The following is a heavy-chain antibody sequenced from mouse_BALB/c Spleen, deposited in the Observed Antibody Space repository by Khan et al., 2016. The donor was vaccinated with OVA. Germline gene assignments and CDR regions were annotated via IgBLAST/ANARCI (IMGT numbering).Heavy chain of an antibody. CDR3: ARGGYGTLAY. D-gene: IGHD2-1*01. CDR1: GYAFTDYL. J-gene: IGHJ3*01. Sequence: QVQLKESGAELVRPGTSVKVSCKASGYAFTDYLIEWVKQRPGQGLEWIGVINPGSGNANYNEKLKGKAILTADKSSSTAYMQLSSLTSDDSAVYFCARGGYGTLAYWGQGTPVTVSA. V-gene: IGHV1-54*01. CDR2: INPGSGNA.